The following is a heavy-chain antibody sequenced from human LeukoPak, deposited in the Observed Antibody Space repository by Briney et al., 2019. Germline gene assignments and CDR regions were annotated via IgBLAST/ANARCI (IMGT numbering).Heavy chain of an antibody. CDR2: FYYSGST. CDR3: ARRWAHFDY. D-gene: IGHD3-16*01. Sequence: PSETLSLTCTVSGGSITSSNYYWGWIRQPPGKGLEWIGSFYYSGSTNYNPSLKSRVTISVDTSKNQFSLKLNSVTAADTAVYYCARRWAHFDYWGQGTLVTVSS. J-gene: IGHJ4*02. V-gene: IGHV4-39*01. CDR1: GGSITSSNYY.